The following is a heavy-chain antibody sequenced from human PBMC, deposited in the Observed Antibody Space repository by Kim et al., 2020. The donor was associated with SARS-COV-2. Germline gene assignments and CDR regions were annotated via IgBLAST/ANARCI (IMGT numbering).Heavy chain of an antibody. D-gene: IGHD3-22*01. Sequence: VKGRFTISRDNSKNTLYLQMNSLRAEDTAVYYCATQTTSYYYDSSGYFDYWGQGTLVTVSS. V-gene: IGHV3-23*01. CDR3: ATQTTSYYYDSSGYFDY. J-gene: IGHJ4*02.